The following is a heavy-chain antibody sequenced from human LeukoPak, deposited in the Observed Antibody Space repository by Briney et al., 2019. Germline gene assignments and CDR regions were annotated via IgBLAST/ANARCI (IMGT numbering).Heavy chain of an antibody. CDR2: ISWNSGSI. V-gene: IGHV3-9*01. D-gene: IGHD3-22*01. J-gene: IGHJ1*01. CDR3: AKAQYYYDSSGYLQYFQH. CDR1: GFTFSSYS. Sequence: GGSLRLSCAASGFTFSSYSMNWVRQAPGKGLEWVSGISWNSGSIGYADSVKGRFTISRDNAKNSLYLQMNSLRAEDTALYYCAKAQYYYDSSGYLQYFQHWGQGTLVTVSS.